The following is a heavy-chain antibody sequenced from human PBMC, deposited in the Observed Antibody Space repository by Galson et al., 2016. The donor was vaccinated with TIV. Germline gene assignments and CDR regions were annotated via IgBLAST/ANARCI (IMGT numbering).Heavy chain of an antibody. CDR3: GSGQYIER. CDR2: IYPDDSNT. J-gene: IGHJ1*01. D-gene: IGHD2-15*01. Sequence: QSGAEVKKPGESLRISCKCSGFRFTSYWIAWVRQMSGKGLEWMGLIYPDDSNTTYSPSFQGQVTISVDKSITTAYLHWSGLKASDTAMYYCGSGQYIERWGQGTLVTVSS. V-gene: IGHV5-51*03. CDR1: GFRFTSYW.